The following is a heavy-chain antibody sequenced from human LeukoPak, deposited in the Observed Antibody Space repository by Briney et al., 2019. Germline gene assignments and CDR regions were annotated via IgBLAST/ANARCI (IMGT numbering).Heavy chain of an antibody. J-gene: IGHJ6*03. CDR3: AREGQRLVRYYYYMDV. V-gene: IGHV4-38-2*02. CDR2: IYHSGST. D-gene: IGHD6-19*01. Sequence: PSETLSLTCTVSGYSISSGYYWGWIRQPPGKGLEWIGCIYHSGSTYYNPSLKSRVTISVDTSKNQFSLKLSSVTAADTAVYYCAREGQRLVRYYYYMDVWGKGTTVTVSS. CDR1: GYSISSGYY.